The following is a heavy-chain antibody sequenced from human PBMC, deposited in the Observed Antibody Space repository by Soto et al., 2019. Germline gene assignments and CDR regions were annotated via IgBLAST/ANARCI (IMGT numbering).Heavy chain of an antibody. CDR3: ATAGNYRFDN. D-gene: IGHD1-1*01. V-gene: IGHV3-11*06. CDR1: GFTFSDYY. Sequence: GGSLRLSCAASGFTFSDYYMSWIRQAPGKGLEWLSYISSSATYAIYADSVKGRFTLSRDNAKNTLYLQMNILRVEDTAVYFCATAGNYRFDNWGLGTLVTVSS. CDR2: ISSSATYA. J-gene: IGHJ4*02.